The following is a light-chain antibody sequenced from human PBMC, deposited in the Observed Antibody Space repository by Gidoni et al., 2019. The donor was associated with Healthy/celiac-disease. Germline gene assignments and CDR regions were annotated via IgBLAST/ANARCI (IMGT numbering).Light chain of an antibody. J-gene: IGLJ1*01. CDR3: QSYDSSLSGL. Sequence: QSVLTQPPSVSGAPGQRVTISCTGSSSNSGAGYDVHWYQQLPGTAPKLLSYGNSNRPSGVPDRFSGSKSGTSASLAITGLQAEDEADYYCQSYDSSLSGLFGTGTKVTVL. CDR2: GNS. V-gene: IGLV1-40*01. CDR1: SSNSGAGYD.